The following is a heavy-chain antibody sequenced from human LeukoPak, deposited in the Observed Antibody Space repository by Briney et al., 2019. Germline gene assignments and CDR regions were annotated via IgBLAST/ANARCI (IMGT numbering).Heavy chain of an antibody. CDR1: GGTFSSYA. D-gene: IGHD3-22*01. CDR3: ARDQKNYDSSGYDP. V-gene: IGHV1-69*04. CDR2: IIPIFGIA. J-gene: IGHJ5*02. Sequence: SVTVSCKASGGTFSSYAISWVRQAPGQGLEWMGRIIPIFGIANYAQKFQGRVTITADKSTSTAYMELSSLRYEDTAVYYCARDQKNYDSSGYDPWGQGTLVTVSS.